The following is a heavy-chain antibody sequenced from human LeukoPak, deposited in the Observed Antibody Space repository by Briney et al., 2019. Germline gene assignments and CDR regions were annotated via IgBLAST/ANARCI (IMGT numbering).Heavy chain of an antibody. CDR2: IRSKVYGGTA. D-gene: IGHD3-22*01. CDR3: TRSYDSSGYYPGYFQH. CDR1: GFTFGDYA. Sequence: GRSLRLSCTASGFTFGDYAMSWVRQAPGKGLEWVGFIRSKVYGGTAEYAASVKGRFTLSRDDSKSIAYLQMNSLETEDTGVYYCTRSYDSSGYYPGYFQHWGQGTLVTVSS. J-gene: IGHJ1*01. V-gene: IGHV3-49*04.